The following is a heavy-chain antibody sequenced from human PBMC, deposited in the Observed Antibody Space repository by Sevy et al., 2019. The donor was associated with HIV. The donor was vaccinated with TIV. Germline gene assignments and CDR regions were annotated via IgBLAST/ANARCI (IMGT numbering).Heavy chain of an antibody. CDR2: IYYTGAT. CDR3: ARHYGSGTYPLDY. D-gene: IGHD3-10*01. V-gene: IGHV4-59*01. J-gene: IGHJ4*02. Sequence: SETLSLTCTVSGGSINGYYWGWIRQSPGKGLEFIGYIYYTGATNYNPSLKSRVTMSVDTSKNQLSLHLSSVTAADTAVYYCARHYGSGTYPLDYWGQGILVTVSS. CDR1: GGSINGYY.